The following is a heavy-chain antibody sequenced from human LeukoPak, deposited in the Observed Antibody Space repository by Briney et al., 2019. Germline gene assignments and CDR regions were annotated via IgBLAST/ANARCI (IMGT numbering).Heavy chain of an antibody. D-gene: IGHD3-3*01. J-gene: IGHJ6*03. CDR2: IYYSGST. Sequence: SETLSLTCTVSGGSISSYYWSWIRQPPGKGLEWIGYIYYSGSTNYNPSLKSRVTISVDTSKNQFSLKLSSVTAADTAVYCCARGMVEGYDFWSGYYPISYMDVWGKGTTVTVSS. CDR1: GGSISSYY. V-gene: IGHV4-59*01. CDR3: ARGMVEGYDFWSGYYPISYMDV.